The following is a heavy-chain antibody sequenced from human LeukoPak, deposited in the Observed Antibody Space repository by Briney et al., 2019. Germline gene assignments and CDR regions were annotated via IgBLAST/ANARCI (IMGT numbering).Heavy chain of an antibody. V-gene: IGHV3-66*01. Sequence: GGSLRLSCAASGFTVSSNYMSWVRQAPGKGLEWVSVIYSGGSTYYADSVKGRFTISRDTSKNTLYLQMNSLRAEDTAVYYCARESFGELSSWFDPWGQGTLVTVSS. CDR2: IYSGGST. CDR1: GFTVSSNY. CDR3: ARESFGELSSWFDP. D-gene: IGHD3-10*01. J-gene: IGHJ5*02.